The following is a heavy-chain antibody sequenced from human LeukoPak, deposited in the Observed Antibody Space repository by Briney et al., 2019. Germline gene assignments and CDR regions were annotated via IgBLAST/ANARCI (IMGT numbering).Heavy chain of an antibody. V-gene: IGHV3-30*04. CDR3: ARDLGYYDSSGSSYYYGMDV. Sequence: HAGGSLTLSCAASGFTFSSYAMHWVRQAPGKGLEWEAVITYDGSNKYYADSVKGRFTISRDNSKNTLYLQMNSLRAEDTAVYYCARDLGYYDSSGSSYYYGMDVWGQGSTVTVSS. CDR1: GFTFSSYA. J-gene: IGHJ6*02. CDR2: ITYDGSNK. D-gene: IGHD3-22*01.